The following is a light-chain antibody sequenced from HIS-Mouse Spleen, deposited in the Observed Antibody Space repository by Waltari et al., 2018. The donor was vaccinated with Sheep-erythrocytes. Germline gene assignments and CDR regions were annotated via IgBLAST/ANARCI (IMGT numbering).Light chain of an antibody. V-gene: IGLV2-11*01. CDR1: SSDVGCYNF. CDR2: DFS. J-gene: IGLJ1*01. CDR3: CSYAGSYNHV. Sequence: QSALTQPRFVSGSPGQSVTLSCTGTSSDVGCYNFVSWYQQHPGKAPKLMIYDFSKRPSGVPDRFSGSKSGNTASLTISGFQAEDEADYYCCSYAGSYNHVFATGTKVTVL.